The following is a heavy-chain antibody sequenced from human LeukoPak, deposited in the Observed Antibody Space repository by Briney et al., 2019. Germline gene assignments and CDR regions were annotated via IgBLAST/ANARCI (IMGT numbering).Heavy chain of an antibody. D-gene: IGHD1-14*01. CDR3: ARDRAAGGDDAFDI. CDR1: GGSISSGDYY. V-gene: IGHV4-30-4*01. J-gene: IGHJ3*02. Sequence: SQTLSLTCTVSGGSISSGDYYWSWIRQPPGKGLEWIGYIYYSGSTYYNPSLKSRVTISVDTSKNQFSLKLSSVTAADTAVYYCARDRAAGGDDAFDIWGQGTMVTVSS. CDR2: IYYSGST.